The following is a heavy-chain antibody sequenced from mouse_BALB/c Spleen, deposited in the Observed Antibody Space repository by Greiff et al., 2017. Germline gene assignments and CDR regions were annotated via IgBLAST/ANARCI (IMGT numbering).Heavy chain of an antibody. CDR3: AIWLRGGFDY. V-gene: IGHV5-17*02. D-gene: IGHD2-2*01. J-gene: IGHJ2*01. CDR2: ISSGSSTI. Sequence: EVKLMESGGGLVQPGGSRKLSCAASGFTFSSFGMHWVRQAPEKGLEWVAYISSGSSTIYYADTVEGRFTISRDNPKTTLLLQMTCLRYEDTAMYYCAIWLRGGFDYWGQGTTLTVSS. CDR1: GFTFSSFG.